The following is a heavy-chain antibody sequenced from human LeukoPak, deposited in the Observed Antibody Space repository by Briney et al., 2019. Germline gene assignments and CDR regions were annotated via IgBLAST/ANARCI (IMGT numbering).Heavy chain of an antibody. CDR3: ARGRRGSSGPWSWYLDL. V-gene: IGHV1-8*01. CDR1: GFTLTNFD. CDR2: MNSNTGNT. D-gene: IGHD3-22*01. Sequence: ASVKVSYKASGFTLTNFDINWVRQATGQGLEWIGWMNSNTGNTGYAQEFQGRVTMTRDTSIGTAYMELTNLRSEDTAVYYCARGRRGSSGPWSWYLDLWGRGTLVTASS. J-gene: IGHJ2*01.